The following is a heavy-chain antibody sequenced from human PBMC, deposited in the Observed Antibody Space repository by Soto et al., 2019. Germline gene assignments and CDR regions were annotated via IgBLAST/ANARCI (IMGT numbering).Heavy chain of an antibody. D-gene: IGHD6-6*01. CDR3: AREFSTSYSDALDI. Sequence: ASVKVSCKASGYIFTGYYMHWVRQAPGQGLEWMGWINPNSGDTNYAQKFQGRVTMTGDTSISTAYMELSSLRSDDTAVYYCAREFSTSYSDALDIWGQGTLVTVSS. V-gene: IGHV1-2*02. CDR2: INPNSGDT. J-gene: IGHJ3*02. CDR1: GYIFTGYY.